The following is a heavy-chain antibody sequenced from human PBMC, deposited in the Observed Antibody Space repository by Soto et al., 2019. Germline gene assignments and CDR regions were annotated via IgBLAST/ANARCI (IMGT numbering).Heavy chain of an antibody. V-gene: IGHV2-5*02. J-gene: IGHJ3*01. CDR3: AHAYGGTSWPNDAFDV. D-gene: IGHD2-2*01. Sequence: QITLKESGPTLVKPTQPLTLTCTFSGFSLSADGVGVGWFRQPPGKALEWLALIYWDDDKRYRPSLKSRLTITKDTSKNQVVLTMTNMDPVDTATYYCAHAYGGTSWPNDAFDVWGQGTVVTVSS. CDR2: IYWDDDK. CDR1: GFSLSADGVG.